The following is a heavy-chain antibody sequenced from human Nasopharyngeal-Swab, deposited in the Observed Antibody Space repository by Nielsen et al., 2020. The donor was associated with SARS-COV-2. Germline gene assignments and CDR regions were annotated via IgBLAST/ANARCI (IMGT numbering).Heavy chain of an antibody. D-gene: IGHD1-14*01. V-gene: IGHV3-53*01. J-gene: IGHJ4*02. Sequence: VRQAPGKGLEWVSVIYSGGSTYYADSVKGRFTISRDNSKNTLYLQMNSLRAEDTAVYYCARGPPEHLWGQGTLVTVSS. CDR2: IYSGGST. CDR3: ARGPPEHL.